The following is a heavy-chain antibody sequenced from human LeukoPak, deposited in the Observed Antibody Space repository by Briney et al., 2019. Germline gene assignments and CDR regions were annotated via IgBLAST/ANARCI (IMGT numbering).Heavy chain of an antibody. Sequence: GGSLRLSCAASGFTFSTFWMSWVRQAPGKGREWVANVRQDGSETYYVDSVKGRFFISRDNAENSLYLQMNSLRGDDTAVYFCARGGLYKYGGTSGDYWGQGTLVSVSS. CDR1: GFTFSTFW. D-gene: IGHD3-10*01. CDR2: VRQDGSET. CDR3: ARGGLYKYGGTSGDY. J-gene: IGHJ4*02. V-gene: IGHV3-7*01.